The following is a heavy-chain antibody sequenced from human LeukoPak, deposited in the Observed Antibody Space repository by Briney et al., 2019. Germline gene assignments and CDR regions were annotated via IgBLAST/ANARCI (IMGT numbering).Heavy chain of an antibody. J-gene: IGHJ4*02. D-gene: IGHD6-19*01. V-gene: IGHV4-39*01. CDR3: ASPLSSGWSEFYY. Sequence: PSETLSLTCTVSGGSISSSSYYWGWIRQPPGKGLEWIGSIYYSGSTYYNPSLRSRVTISVDTSKNQFSLKLSSVTAADTAVYYCASPLSSGWSEFYYWGQGTLVTVSS. CDR2: IYYSGST. CDR1: GGSISSSSYY.